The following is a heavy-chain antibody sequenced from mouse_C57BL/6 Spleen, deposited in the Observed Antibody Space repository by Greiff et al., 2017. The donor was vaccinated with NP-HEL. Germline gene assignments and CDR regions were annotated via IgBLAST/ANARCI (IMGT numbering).Heavy chain of an antibody. Sequence: QVQLKESGPELVKPGASVKISCKASGYTFTDYYINWVKQRPGQGLEWIGWIFPGSGSTYYNEKFKGKATLTVDKSSSTAYMLLSSLTSEDSAVYFCARRLGSSPHAMDYWGQGTSVTVSS. D-gene: IGHD1-1*01. V-gene: IGHV1-75*01. CDR2: IFPGSGST. CDR3: ARRLGSSPHAMDY. CDR1: GYTFTDYY. J-gene: IGHJ4*01.